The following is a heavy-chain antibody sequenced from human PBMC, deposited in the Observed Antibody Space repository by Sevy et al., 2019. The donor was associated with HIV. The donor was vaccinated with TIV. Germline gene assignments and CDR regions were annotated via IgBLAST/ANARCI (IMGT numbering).Heavy chain of an antibody. CDR1: GGSISAYY. V-gene: IGHV4-59*12. CDR2: IYYTGST. Sequence: SETLSLTCTVSGGSISAYYWSWLRQPPGKGLEYIGDIYYTGSTYYNPSLKSRVTISVDTSKNQFSLNLRSVTAVDTAVYYCARAPPVRSGDDSLNWLDPWGQGILVT. D-gene: IGHD5-12*01. CDR3: ARAPPVRSGDDSLNWLDP. J-gene: IGHJ5*02.